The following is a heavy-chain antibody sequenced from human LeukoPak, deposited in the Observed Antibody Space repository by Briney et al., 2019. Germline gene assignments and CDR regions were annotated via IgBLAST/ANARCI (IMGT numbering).Heavy chain of an antibody. CDR2: IYPGDSDT. V-gene: IGHV5-51*01. D-gene: IGHD6-19*01. CDR3: ARLLEGVAGTWGY. J-gene: IGHJ4*02. Sequence: GESLKISCTGSGYTFTTYWIAWARQMPANGLEWMGMIYPGDSDTRYSPSFQGQVTISADKSISTAYLQWSSLKASDTAMYYCARLLEGVAGTWGYWGQETLVTV. CDR1: GYTFTTYW.